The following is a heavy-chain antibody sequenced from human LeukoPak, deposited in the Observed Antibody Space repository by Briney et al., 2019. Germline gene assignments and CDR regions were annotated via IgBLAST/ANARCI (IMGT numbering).Heavy chain of an antibody. CDR1: ELTFSSYA. J-gene: IGHJ4*02. V-gene: IGHV3-23*01. D-gene: IGHD3-3*01. CDR3: AKEYYDFWSGYYYFDN. Sequence: GGSLRLSCAASELTFSSYAMSWVRQAPGKGLEWVSAIGGSGGSTYYADSVKGRFTISRDNSKNTLYLQMNSLRAEDTAVYYCAKEYYDFWSGYYYFDNWGQGTLVTVSS. CDR2: IGGSGGST.